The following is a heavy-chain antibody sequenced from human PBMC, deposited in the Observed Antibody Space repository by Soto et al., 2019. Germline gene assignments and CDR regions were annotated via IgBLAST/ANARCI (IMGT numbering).Heavy chain of an antibody. V-gene: IGHV1-69*13. CDR1: GGTFSSYA. Sequence: GVSVKVSCKSSGGTFSSYAISWVRQAPGQGLEWMGGIIPIFGTANYAQKFRGRVTITADESTSTAYMELSSLRSEDTAVYYCARARDYVWGIKAQFDYWGQGTLVTVSS. D-gene: IGHD3-16*01. CDR3: ARARDYVWGIKAQFDY. CDR2: IIPIFGTA. J-gene: IGHJ4*02.